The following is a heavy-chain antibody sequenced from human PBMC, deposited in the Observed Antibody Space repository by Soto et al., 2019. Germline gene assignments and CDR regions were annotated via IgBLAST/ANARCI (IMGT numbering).Heavy chain of an antibody. CDR3: ARGEVVVAATRPYYYGMDV. CDR1: GFTFSDYY. J-gene: IGHJ6*02. Sequence: PGGSMRLSCAASGFTFSDYYMSWIRQAPGKGLEWVSYISSRGSTIYYADSVKGRFTISRDNAKNSLYLQMNSLRAEDTAVYYCARGEVVVAATRPYYYGMDVWGQGTTVTVSS. CDR2: ISSRGSTI. V-gene: IGHV3-11*01. D-gene: IGHD2-15*01.